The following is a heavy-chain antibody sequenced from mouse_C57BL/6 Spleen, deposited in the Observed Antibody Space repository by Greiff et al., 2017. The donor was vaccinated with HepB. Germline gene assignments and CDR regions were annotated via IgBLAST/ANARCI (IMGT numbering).Heavy chain of an antibody. CDR3: ARTAAQATWFAY. D-gene: IGHD3-2*02. CDR2: IDPSDSET. Sequence: VQLKQPGAELVRPGSSVKLSCKASGYTFTSYWMHWVKQRPIQGLEWIGNIDPSDSETHYNQKFKDKATLTVDKSSSTAYMQLSSLTSEDSAVYYCARTAAQATWFAYWGQGTLVTVSA. V-gene: IGHV1-52*01. J-gene: IGHJ3*01. CDR1: GYTFTSYW.